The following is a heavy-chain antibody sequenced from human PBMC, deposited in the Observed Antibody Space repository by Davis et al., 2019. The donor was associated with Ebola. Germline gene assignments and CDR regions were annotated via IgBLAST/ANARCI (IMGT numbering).Heavy chain of an antibody. CDR1: GFTFDDYA. CDR2: ISWDGGST. D-gene: IGHD2/OR15-2a*01. Sequence: PGGSLRLSCAASGFTFDDYAMHWVRQAPGKGLEWVSLISWDGGSTYYADSVKGRFTISRDNSKNSLYLQMNSLRAEDTALYYCAIPSNRGAFDIWGQGTMVTVSS. CDR3: AIPSNRGAFDI. J-gene: IGHJ3*02. V-gene: IGHV3-43D*03.